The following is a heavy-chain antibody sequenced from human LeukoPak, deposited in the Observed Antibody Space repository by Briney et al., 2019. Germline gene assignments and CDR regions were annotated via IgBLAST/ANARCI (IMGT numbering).Heavy chain of an antibody. V-gene: IGHV3-23*01. D-gene: IGHD4-23*01. Sequence: PGGSLRLSCAASGSTFSSHAMSWVRQAPGKGLEWVSPICADGGITYYADSVKGRFTISRDNSKNTLYLQMNSVRAEDTAVYYCAKDPDGDYVGAFDFWGEGTLVTVSS. CDR2: ICADGGIT. J-gene: IGHJ3*01. CDR1: GSTFSSHA. CDR3: AKDPDGDYVGAFDF.